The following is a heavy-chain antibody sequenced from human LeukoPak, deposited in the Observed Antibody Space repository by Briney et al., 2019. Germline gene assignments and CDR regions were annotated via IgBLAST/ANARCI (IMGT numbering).Heavy chain of an antibody. CDR3: SRESGPFSPFGD. CDR2: ISLSGYT. V-gene: IGHV4-4*02. D-gene: IGHD1-26*01. J-gene: IGHJ4*02. CDR1: GGSITSTNY. Sequence: KPSGTLSLTCGVSGGSITSTNYWSWVRQPPGQGLEWIGEISLSGYTRFNPSLRSRVTMSLDESKNHLSLNLASVTAADTAVYYCSRESGPFSPFGDWGRAILLTVTS.